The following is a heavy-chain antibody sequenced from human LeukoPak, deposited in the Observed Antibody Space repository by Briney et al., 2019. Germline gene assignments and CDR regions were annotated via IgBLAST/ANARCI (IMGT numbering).Heavy chain of an antibody. CDR2: ISDDGSNK. V-gene: IGHV3-30*18. Sequence: GGSLRLSCAASGFTFSSYGVHWVRQAPGKGLEWVAVISDDGSNKYYADSVKGRFTISRDNSKNTLYLQMNILRAEDTAVYYCAKDYYDSSGYYLTSYYFDYWGQGTLVTVSS. CDR1: GFTFSSYG. D-gene: IGHD3-22*01. CDR3: AKDYYDSSGYYLTSYYFDY. J-gene: IGHJ4*02.